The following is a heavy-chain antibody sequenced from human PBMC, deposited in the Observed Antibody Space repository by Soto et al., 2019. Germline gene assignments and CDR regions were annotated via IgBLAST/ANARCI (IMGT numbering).Heavy chain of an antibody. CDR3: AKDFLVAVAGDYYYGMDV. CDR2: ISYGGKIK. D-gene: IGHD6-19*01. Sequence: GGSLRLSCAASGFTFSNYGMHWVRQAPGKGLEWVASISYGGKIKYYTDSVKGRFTISRDNSQNTLYLQMNSLRVEDTALYYCAKDFLVAVAGDYYYGMDVWGQGTTVTVSS. CDR1: GFTFSNYG. J-gene: IGHJ6*02. V-gene: IGHV3-30*18.